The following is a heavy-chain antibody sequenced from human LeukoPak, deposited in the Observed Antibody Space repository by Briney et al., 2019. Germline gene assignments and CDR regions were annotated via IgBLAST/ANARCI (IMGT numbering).Heavy chain of an antibody. D-gene: IGHD3-10*01. CDR1: GGSISSSSYY. CDR3: ARDGRITMVRGVKTSSNGFDP. V-gene: IGHV4-39*07. J-gene: IGHJ5*02. Sequence: SETLSLTCTVSGGSISSSSYYWGWIRQPPGKGLEWIGSSYYSGSTYYNPSLKSRVTISVDTSKNQFSLKLSSVTAADTAVYYCARDGRITMVRGVKTSSNGFDPWGQGTLVTVSS. CDR2: SYYSGST.